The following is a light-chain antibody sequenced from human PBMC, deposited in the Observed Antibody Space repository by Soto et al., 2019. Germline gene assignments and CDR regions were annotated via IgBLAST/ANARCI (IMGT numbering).Light chain of an antibody. CDR1: QSVSND. Sequence: EIVLTQSPGTLSLSPGERATLSCRASQSVSNDLAWYQQKPGQSPRLLIYDESNRAAGIPARFSGSGSGTEFTLTISGLEPEDFAVYECQQRHXWPLTFGGGTKXXXK. CDR2: DES. V-gene: IGKV3-11*01. J-gene: IGKJ4*01. CDR3: QQRHXWPLT.